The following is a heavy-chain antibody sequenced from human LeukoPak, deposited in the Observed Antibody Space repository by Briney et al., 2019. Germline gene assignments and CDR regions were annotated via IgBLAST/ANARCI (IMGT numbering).Heavy chain of an antibody. CDR2: ISSSSSTM. J-gene: IGHJ4*02. CDR1: GVTFSNYS. V-gene: IGHV3-48*04. Sequence: GGSLRLSCAASGVTFSNYSMNWVRQAPGKGLEWVSYISSSSSTMYYPDSVRGRFTISRDNAKNSLYLQMNSLRAEDTAVYYCARVKDYYGSGSYFYDYWGQGTLVTVSS. CDR3: ARVKDYYGSGSYFYDY. D-gene: IGHD3-10*01.